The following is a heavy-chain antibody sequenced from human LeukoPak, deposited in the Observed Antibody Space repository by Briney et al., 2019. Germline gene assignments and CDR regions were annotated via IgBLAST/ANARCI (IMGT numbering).Heavy chain of an antibody. V-gene: IGHV1-18*01. CDR3: ASDTLGGDPDY. Sequence: GASVTVSCKASVYTFTSYGTSWVRQAPGHGLEGMGWISAYNGNTTYAQKLQGRVTMTTDTSTSTADMELRSLISDDTAVYYYASDTLGGDPDYWGQGTLVTVSS. CDR1: VYTFTSYG. CDR2: ISAYNGNT. D-gene: IGHD3-10*01. J-gene: IGHJ4*02.